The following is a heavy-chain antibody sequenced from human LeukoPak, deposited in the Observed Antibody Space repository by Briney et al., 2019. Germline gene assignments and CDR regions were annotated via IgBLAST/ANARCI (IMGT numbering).Heavy chain of an antibody. V-gene: IGHV1-2*02. CDR3: ARTGSFSWIQLWLSL. D-gene: IGHD5-18*01. Sequence: ASVKVSCKASGYTFTGYYMHWVRQAPGQGLEWMGWINPNSGGTNYAQKFQGRVTMTRDTSISTAYMELSRLRSDDTTVYYCARTGSFSWIQLWLSLWGQGTLVTVSS. J-gene: IGHJ4*02. CDR2: INPNSGGT. CDR1: GYTFTGYY.